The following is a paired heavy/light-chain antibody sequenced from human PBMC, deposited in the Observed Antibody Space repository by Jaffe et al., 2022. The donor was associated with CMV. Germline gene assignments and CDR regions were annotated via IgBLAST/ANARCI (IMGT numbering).Light chain of an antibody. CDR3: CSYAGSNILV. Sequence: QSALTQTASVSGSPGQSITISCAGTSSDVGSYNLVSWYQQHPGKAPKLIIYDVTKRPSGVSNRFSGSKSGNTASLTISGLQAEDKADYYCCSYAGSNILVFGGGTKLTVL. CDR2: DVT. J-gene: IGLJ2*01. CDR1: SSDVGSYNL. V-gene: IGLV2-23*02.
Heavy chain of an antibody. CDR2: IHNSGST. V-gene: IGHV4-39*01. CDR3: AGVVDTIMETNFDY. J-gene: IGHJ4*02. D-gene: IGHD5-18*01. Sequence: QLQLQESGPGLVKPSETLSLTCTVSGGSISSSSFYWGWIRQPPGKGLEWIGSIHNSGSTDYNPSLKSRLTISVDASKNQFSLKLNSVTAADTAVYYCAGVVDTIMETNFDYWGQGTLVTVSS. CDR1: GGSISSSSFY.